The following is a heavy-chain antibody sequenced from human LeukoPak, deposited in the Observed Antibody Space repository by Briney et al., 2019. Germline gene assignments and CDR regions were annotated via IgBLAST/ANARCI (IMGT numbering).Heavy chain of an antibody. Sequence: GGSMRLSCAASGFTFSSYGMSWVRQAPGKGLEWVSAISGSGGSTYYADSVKGRFTISRDNSKNTLYLQMNSLRAEDTAVYYCATLPHSSPYDYVWGSYRYFDYWGQGTLVTVSS. CDR2: ISGSGGST. CDR1: GFTFSSYG. J-gene: IGHJ4*02. CDR3: ATLPHSSPYDYVWGSYRYFDY. D-gene: IGHD3-16*02. V-gene: IGHV3-23*01.